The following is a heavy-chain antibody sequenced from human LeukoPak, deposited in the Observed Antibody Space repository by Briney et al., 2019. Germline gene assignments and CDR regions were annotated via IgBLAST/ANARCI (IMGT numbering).Heavy chain of an antibody. CDR1: GYTFTGYY. D-gene: IGHD2-8*01. J-gene: IGHJ4*02. CDR3: ARSVCDY. CDR2: INPNGGDT. Sequence: GASVKVSCKASGYTFTGYYIHWVRQAPGQGLEWVGRINPNGGDTNYAQKFQGRVTMTRDTSISTAYMELTRLTSDDTAVYYCARSVCDYWGQGTLVTVSS. V-gene: IGHV1-2*06.